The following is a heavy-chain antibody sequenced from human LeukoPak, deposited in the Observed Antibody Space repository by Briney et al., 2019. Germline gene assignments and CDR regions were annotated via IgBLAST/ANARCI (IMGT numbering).Heavy chain of an antibody. CDR1: GGTFSTYA. Sequence: SVKVSCKASGGTFSTYAVNWVRQAPGQGLEWMGGIIPLFGTANYAQKFRGRVTITTDESTSTAYMELSSLRSEDTAVYYCARGVIPYSSFDYWGQGTLVTVSS. D-gene: IGHD6-13*01. V-gene: IGHV1-69*05. CDR2: IIPLFGTA. J-gene: IGHJ4*02. CDR3: ARGVIPYSSFDY.